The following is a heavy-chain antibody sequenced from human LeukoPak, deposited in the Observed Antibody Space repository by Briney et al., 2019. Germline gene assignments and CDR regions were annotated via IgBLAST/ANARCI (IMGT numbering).Heavy chain of an antibody. J-gene: IGHJ4*02. Sequence: ASVKVSCKASGYTFTSYYMHWVRQAPGQGLEWMGIINPSGGSTNYAQRFQGRVTITADESTNTAYMELSSLRSEDTAVYHCASRSSGWYEGLDYWGQGTLVTVSS. CDR3: ASRSSGWYEGLDY. V-gene: IGHV1-46*01. CDR1: GYTFTSYY. CDR2: INPSGGST. D-gene: IGHD6-19*01.